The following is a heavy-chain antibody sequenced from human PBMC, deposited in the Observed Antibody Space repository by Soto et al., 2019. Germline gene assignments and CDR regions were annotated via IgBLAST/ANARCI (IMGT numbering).Heavy chain of an antibody. CDR3: AREGSESWSYYYYGMDV. CDR2: TRNRPNGYTT. J-gene: IGHJ6*02. CDR1: GFTFSNYW. V-gene: IGHV3-72*01. D-gene: IGHD1-26*01. Sequence: GESLKISCAASGFTFSNYWMSWVRQAPGKGLEWVGRTRNRPNGYTTEYAASVRGRFTVSRDDSKNSLFLQMNSLRAEDTAVYYCAREGSESWSYYYYGMDVWGQGTTVTVSS.